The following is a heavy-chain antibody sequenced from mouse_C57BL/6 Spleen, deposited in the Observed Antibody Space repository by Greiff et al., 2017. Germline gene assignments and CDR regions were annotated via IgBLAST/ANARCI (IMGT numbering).Heavy chain of an antibody. CDR2: IYPRNGNT. D-gene: IGHD1-1*01. CDR1: GYTFTSYG. V-gene: IGHV1-81*01. CDR3: ARNGGSPFDY. Sequence: QVHVKQSGAELARPGASVKLSCTASGYTFTSYGISWVKQRTGQGLEWIGEIYPRNGNTYYNEKFKGKATLTADKSSSTAYMELRSLTSEDSAVYFYARNGGSPFDYWGQGTTLTVSS. J-gene: IGHJ2*01.